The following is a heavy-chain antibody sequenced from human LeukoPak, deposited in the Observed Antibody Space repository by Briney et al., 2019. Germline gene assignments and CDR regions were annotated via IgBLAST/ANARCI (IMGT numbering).Heavy chain of an antibody. V-gene: IGHV3-23*01. J-gene: IGHJ4*02. Sequence: GGSLRLSCAASGFTFNSYAMSWVRQAPGKGLEWVSTISGSAVTTYSADSVKGRFTISRDNSKNTLYLQMSSLRAEDTAVYYRAKLYSYEYWGQGTLVTVSS. CDR1: GFTFNSYA. CDR3: AKLYSYEY. CDR2: ISGSAVTT. D-gene: IGHD2-2*02.